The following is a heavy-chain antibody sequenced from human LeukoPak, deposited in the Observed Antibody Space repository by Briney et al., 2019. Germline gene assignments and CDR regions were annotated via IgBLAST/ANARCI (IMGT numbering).Heavy chain of an antibody. D-gene: IGHD5-18*01. CDR3: ASNLRGYSYGYDY. CDR1: GGTFSSYA. J-gene: IGHJ4*02. CDR2: IIPIFGTA. Sequence: SVKVSCKASGGTFSSYAISWVRQAPGQGLEWTGGIIPIFGTANYAQKFQGRVTITTDESTSTAYMELSSLRSEDTAVYYCASNLRGYSYGYDYWGQGTLVTVSS. V-gene: IGHV1-69*05.